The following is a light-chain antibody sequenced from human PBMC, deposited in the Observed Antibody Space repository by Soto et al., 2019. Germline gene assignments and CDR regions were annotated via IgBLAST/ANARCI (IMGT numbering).Light chain of an antibody. CDR3: SSYRSSTTLEV. Sequence: QSVRTQPASVSGSPGQSITISCTGTSSDVGGYNYVSWYQQHPGKAPKLMIFEVSNRPSGVSNRFSGSKSGNTASLTISGLQAEDEADYYCSSYRSSTTLEVFGTGTKVTVL. J-gene: IGLJ1*01. V-gene: IGLV2-14*01. CDR1: SSDVGGYNY. CDR2: EVS.